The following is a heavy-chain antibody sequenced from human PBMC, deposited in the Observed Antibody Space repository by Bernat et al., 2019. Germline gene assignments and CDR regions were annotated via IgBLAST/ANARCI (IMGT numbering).Heavy chain of an antibody. V-gene: IGHV1-8*01. Sequence: QVQLVQSGAEVKKPGASVKISCKASGYTFTRYDINWVRQAAGQGLEWMGWMNPDNGKTGYSQQFQGRVTMTRDTSISTAYMELSSLTSDDTAVYYCAKKGAVGGYPLDDWGQGTLVTVSS. CDR3: AKKGAVGGYPLDD. CDR1: GYTFTRYD. D-gene: IGHD6-19*01. J-gene: IGHJ4*02. CDR2: MNPDNGKT.